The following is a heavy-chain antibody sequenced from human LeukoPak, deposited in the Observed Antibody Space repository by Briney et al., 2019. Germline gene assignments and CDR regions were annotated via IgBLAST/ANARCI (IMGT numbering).Heavy chain of an antibody. CDR1: GFTVSSNY. D-gene: IGHD2-21*02. V-gene: IGHV3-53*05. J-gene: IGHJ4*02. Sequence: GGSLRLSCVASGFTVSSNYMSWVRQAPGKGLEWVSINYSGGITYHADSVKGRFTTSRDNSKNTLFLQMNTLRAEDTAVYYCTTLGSVVWGRRGTASRLWGQGTLVTVSS. CDR3: TTLGSVVWGRRGTASRL. CDR2: NYSGGIT.